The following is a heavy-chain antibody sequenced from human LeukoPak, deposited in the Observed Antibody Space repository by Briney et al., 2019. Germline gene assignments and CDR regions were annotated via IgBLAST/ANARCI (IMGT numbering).Heavy chain of an antibody. V-gene: IGHV3-33*01. Sequence: GGSLRLSCAVSGFTLSDYGIHWVRQAPGKGLEWVTIISSEGTIKYADSVKGRFTVSRDSSKNTVYLQMNSLRAGDTAVYYCTRDVLPSGSRAFDIWGQGTTVTVSS. CDR1: GFTLSDYG. J-gene: IGHJ6*02. CDR2: ISSEGTIK. D-gene: IGHD3-10*01. CDR3: TRDVLPSGSRAFDI.